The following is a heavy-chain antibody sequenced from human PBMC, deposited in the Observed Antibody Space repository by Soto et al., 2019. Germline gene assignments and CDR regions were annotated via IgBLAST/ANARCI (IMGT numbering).Heavy chain of an antibody. D-gene: IGHD2-8*01. Sequence: PSETLSLTCAVYGGSFSAYYWSWIRQPPGKGLEWIGEINHSGGTSYNPSLRSRVTLSVDTTKNQFSLRLTSVTAEDTAVYYCARHEGNGNVWPLDYWGQGILVTVSS. CDR2: INHSGGT. V-gene: IGHV4-34*01. CDR1: GGSFSAYY. J-gene: IGHJ4*02. CDR3: ARHEGNGNVWPLDY.